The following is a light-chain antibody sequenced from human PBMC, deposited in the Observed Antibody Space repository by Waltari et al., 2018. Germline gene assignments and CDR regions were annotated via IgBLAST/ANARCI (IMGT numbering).Light chain of an antibody. Sequence: EIVMTQSPATLSVSPGERATLSCRASQRVRNNLVWYQQKPGQAPRLLIYGASTSVTGIPARFSGSGSGTEFTLTISSLQSEDFAVYYCQQYNNWPPWTCGQGTTVEIK. V-gene: IGKV3-15*01. J-gene: IGKJ1*01. CDR2: GAS. CDR3: QQYNNWPPWT. CDR1: QRVRNN.